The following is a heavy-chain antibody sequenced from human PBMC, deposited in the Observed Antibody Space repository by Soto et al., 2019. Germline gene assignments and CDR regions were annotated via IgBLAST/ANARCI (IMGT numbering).Heavy chain of an antibody. D-gene: IGHD3-3*01. J-gene: IGHJ4*02. V-gene: IGHV5-51*01. CDR3: TRRAGVAIANDY. CDR1: GYDFTNHW. Sequence: PGESLKFSCKGSGYDFTNHWIGWVRQTPGKGLEWLGNIYPGDSDTSYSPSFHGHVTISVDKSISTAYLQWSSLAASDTAMYYCTRRAGVAIANDYWGQGTLVTV. CDR2: IYPGDSDT.